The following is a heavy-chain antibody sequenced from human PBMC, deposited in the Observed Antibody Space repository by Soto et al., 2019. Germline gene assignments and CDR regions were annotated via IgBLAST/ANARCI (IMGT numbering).Heavy chain of an antibody. V-gene: IGHV3-33*01. Sequence: GGSLRLSCAVPGRIFHGYVMHWVRQAPGKGLEWVAIIRFDGSNEEYADSVKGRFTISRDNSKNTLYLQMNTLGAEDTAVYYCARGGFCGSVVRGYIDYWGRGTVLPVSS. CDR2: IRFDGSNE. J-gene: IGHJ4*02. D-gene: IGHD2-21*01. CDR1: GRIFHGYV. CDR3: ARGGFCGSVVRGYIDY.